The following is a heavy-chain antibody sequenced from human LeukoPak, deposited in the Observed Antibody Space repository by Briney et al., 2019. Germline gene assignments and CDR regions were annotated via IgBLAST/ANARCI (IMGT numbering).Heavy chain of an antibody. Sequence: GGSLRLSCAAAGITVSSNYMSWVRPAPGKGLEWVSVIYSGGSTYYADSVKGRFIISRDNSKNALYLQMNRLRAEDTAVYYAASRVSWGQGTLVTVSS. J-gene: IGHJ5*02. CDR1: GITVSSNY. CDR2: IYSGGST. CDR3: ASRVS. V-gene: IGHV3-66*01.